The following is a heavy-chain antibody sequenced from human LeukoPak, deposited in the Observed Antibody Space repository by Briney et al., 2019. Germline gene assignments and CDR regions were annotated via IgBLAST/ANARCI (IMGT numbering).Heavy chain of an antibody. Sequence: SETLSLTCTVSGGSISSSSYYWGWIRQPPGKGLEWIGRIYYSGSTYYNPFLKSRVTISVDTSKNQFSLKLSSVPAADTAVYYCARRRVWVAVAGTDWGQGTLVTVSS. CDR2: IYYSGST. CDR3: ARRRVWVAVAGTD. D-gene: IGHD6-19*01. J-gene: IGHJ4*02. V-gene: IGHV4-39*01. CDR1: GGSISSSSYY.